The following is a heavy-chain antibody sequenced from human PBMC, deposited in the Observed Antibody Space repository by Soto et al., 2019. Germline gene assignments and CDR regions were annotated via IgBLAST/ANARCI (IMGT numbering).Heavy chain of an antibody. CDR3: VEGWNDF. D-gene: IGHD1-1*01. CDR2: IKSKRDGGTT. J-gene: IGHJ4*02. Sequence: HLVESGGDLVKPGGSLRLSCAASGFMFSSAWMSWVRQAPGKGLEWVGRIKSKRDGGTTDYAPTVKGRFVISRDDSQNTLYLQMNSLKTYDTAVYYCVEGWNDFWGQGTLVAVSS. CDR1: GFMFSSAW. V-gene: IGHV3-15*01.